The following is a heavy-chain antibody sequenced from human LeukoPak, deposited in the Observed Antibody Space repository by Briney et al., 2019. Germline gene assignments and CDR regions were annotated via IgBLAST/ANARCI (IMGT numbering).Heavy chain of an antibody. CDR1: GYSISSGYY. J-gene: IGHJ4*02. V-gene: IGHV4-38-2*01. CDR3: ASSYTMIVVVDY. CDR2: IYHSGST. D-gene: IGHD3-22*01. Sequence: SETLSLTCAVSGYSISSGYYWGWIRQPPGKGLEWIGSIYHSGSTYYNPSLKSRVTISVDTSKNHFSLKLSSVTAADTAVYYCASSYTMIVVVDYWGQGTLVTVSS.